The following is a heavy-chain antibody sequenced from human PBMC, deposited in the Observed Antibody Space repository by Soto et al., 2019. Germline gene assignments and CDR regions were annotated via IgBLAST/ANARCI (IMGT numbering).Heavy chain of an antibody. J-gene: IGHJ4*02. V-gene: IGHV4-34*01. Sequence: QVQLQQWGAGLLKPSETLSLTCAVYGGSFSGYYWSWIRQPPGKGLEWIGEINHSGSTNYNPSLKSRVTISVDTSKSQFSLKLSSVTDADTAVYYCAGGCGYDSRVVHFDYWGQGTLVTVSS. CDR3: AGGCGYDSRVVHFDY. CDR1: GGSFSGYY. D-gene: IGHD3-22*01. CDR2: INHSGST.